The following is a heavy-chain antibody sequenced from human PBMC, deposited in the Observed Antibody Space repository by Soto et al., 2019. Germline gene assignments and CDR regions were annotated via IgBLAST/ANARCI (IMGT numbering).Heavy chain of an antibody. CDR3: AIGGGQIYYKGLDV. V-gene: IGHV3-11*01. J-gene: IGHJ6*02. D-gene: IGHD3-10*01. Sequence: PGGSLRLSCAAFGLFFSDYYLSWIRQAPGKALECVAYISGTGDTKYYADSVTGRFTISRDNPKNSLYLQMNSLRPEDAAVYYCAIGGGQIYYKGLDVWGQGTTVTVSS. CDR2: ISGTGDTK. CDR1: GLFFSDYY.